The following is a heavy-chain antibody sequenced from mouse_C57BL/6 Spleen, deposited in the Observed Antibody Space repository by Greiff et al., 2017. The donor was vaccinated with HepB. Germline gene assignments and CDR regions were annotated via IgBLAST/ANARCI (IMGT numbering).Heavy chain of an antibody. CDR3: TREEQLRLSWFAY. J-gene: IGHJ3*01. Sequence: VQLQQSGAELLRPGASVTLSCKASGYTFTDYEMHWVKQTPVHGLEWIGAIDPETGGTAYNQKFKGKAILTADKSSSTAYMELRSLTSEDSAVYYCTREEQLRLSWFAYWGQGTLVTVSA. D-gene: IGHD3-2*02. V-gene: IGHV1-15*01. CDR2: IDPETGGT. CDR1: GYTFTDYE.